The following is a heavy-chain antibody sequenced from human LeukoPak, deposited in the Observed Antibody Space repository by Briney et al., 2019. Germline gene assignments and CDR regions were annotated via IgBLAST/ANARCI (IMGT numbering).Heavy chain of an antibody. Sequence: GASVKVSCKASGYTFTSYDINWVRQATGQGLEWMGWMNPNSGNTGYAQKFQGRVTMTRNTSISTAYMELSSLRSEDTAVYYCARWYGGKWRDYYYMDVWGKGTTVTVSS. V-gene: IGHV1-8*01. CDR2: MNPNSGNT. D-gene: IGHD4-23*01. CDR3: ARWYGGKWRDYYYMDV. J-gene: IGHJ6*03. CDR1: GYTFTSYD.